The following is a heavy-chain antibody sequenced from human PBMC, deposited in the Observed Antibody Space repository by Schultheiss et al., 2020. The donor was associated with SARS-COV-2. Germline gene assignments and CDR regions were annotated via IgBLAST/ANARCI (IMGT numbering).Heavy chain of an antibody. D-gene: IGHD5-24*01. J-gene: IGHJ5*02. Sequence: SETLSLTCAVYGGSFSGYYWSWIRQPPGKGLEWIGEINHSGSTNYNPSLKSRVTISVDTSKNQFSLKLSSVTAADTAVYYCARDMLGGDGYNWDWFDPWGQGTLVTVSS. CDR2: INHSGST. V-gene: IGHV4-34*01. CDR1: GGSFSGYY. CDR3: ARDMLGGDGYNWDWFDP.